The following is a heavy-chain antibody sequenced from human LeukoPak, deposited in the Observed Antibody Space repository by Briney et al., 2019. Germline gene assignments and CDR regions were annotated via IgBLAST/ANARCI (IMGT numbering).Heavy chain of an antibody. CDR3: ARGDTAMVR. J-gene: IGHJ4*02. CDR1: GGSVSSYY. V-gene: IGHV4-59*02. D-gene: IGHD5-18*01. Sequence: SETLSLTCTVSGGSVSSYYWSWILQPPGKELEWIGYIYYSGSTNYNPSLKSRVTISVDTSKNQFSLKLSSVTAADTAVYYCARGDTAMVRWGQGTLVTVSS. CDR2: IYYSGST.